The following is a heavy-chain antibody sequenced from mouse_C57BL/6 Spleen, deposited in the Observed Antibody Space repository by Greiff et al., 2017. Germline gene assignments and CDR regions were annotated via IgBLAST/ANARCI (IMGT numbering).Heavy chain of an antibody. CDR1: GYTFPSYW. D-gene: IGHD1-1*01. CDR2: IDPSDSYT. J-gene: IGHJ2*01. Sequence: VKLQQPGAELVKPGASVKLSCKASGYTFPSYWMQWVKQRPGQGLEWIGEIDPSDSYTNYNQKFKGKATLTVDTSSSTAYMQLSSLTSEDSAVYYCARRYYGSSPFDYWGQGTTLTVSS. V-gene: IGHV1-50*01. CDR3: ARRYYGSSPFDY.